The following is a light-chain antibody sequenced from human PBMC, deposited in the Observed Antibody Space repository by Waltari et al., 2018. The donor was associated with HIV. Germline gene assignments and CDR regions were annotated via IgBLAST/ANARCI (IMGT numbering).Light chain of an antibody. V-gene: IGLV1-47*01. J-gene: IGLJ3*02. CDR3: AAWDDSLSGRV. CDR1: SSNIGSNY. CDR2: RNN. Sequence: QSVLTQPPSASGTPGQRVTISCSGSSSNIGSNYVSRYHQLPGTTPKLLIYRNNQRPSGVPDRFSGSKSGTSASLAISGLRSEDEADYYCAAWDDSLSGRVFGGGTKLTVL.